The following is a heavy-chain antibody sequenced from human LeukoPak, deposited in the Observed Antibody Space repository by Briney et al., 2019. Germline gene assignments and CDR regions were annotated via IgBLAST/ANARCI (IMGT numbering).Heavy chain of an antibody. D-gene: IGHD3-16*01. J-gene: IGHJ5*02. CDR3: ARRVWGRGFDP. CDR1: GGSISSGDYY. CDR2: IYYSGST. Sequence: SETLSLTCTVSGGSISSGDYYWGWIRQPPGRGLEWIGNIYYSGSTNYNPSLKSRVTISVDTSKNQFSLKLSSVTAADTAVYYCARRVWGRGFDPWGQGTLVTVSS. V-gene: IGHV4-39*07.